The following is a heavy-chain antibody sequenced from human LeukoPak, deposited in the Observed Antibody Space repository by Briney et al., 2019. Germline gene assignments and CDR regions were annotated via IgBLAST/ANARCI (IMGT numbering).Heavy chain of an antibody. J-gene: IGHJ4*02. CDR3: ARGGVMGYDFWSGYYFDY. CDR2: INAGNGNT. CDR1: GYTFTSYA. V-gene: IGHV1-3*03. D-gene: IGHD3-3*01. Sequence: ASVKVSCKASGYTFTSYAMHWVRQAPGQRLEWMGWINAGNGNTKYSQEFQGRVTITRDTSASTAYMELSSLRSEDMAVYYCARGGVMGYDFWSGYYFDYWGQGTLVTVSS.